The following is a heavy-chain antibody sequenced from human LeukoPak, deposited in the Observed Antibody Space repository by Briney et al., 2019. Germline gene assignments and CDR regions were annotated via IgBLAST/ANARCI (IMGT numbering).Heavy chain of an antibody. CDR3: AREARLVPSAHDAFDI. Sequence: PGGSLRLSCAASGFTLMSYWMHWVRQAPGKGLVWVSRINSDGYSTSYAGSVKGRFTISRDNAKNTLYLQMNSLRAEDTAVYYCAREARLVPSAHDAFDIWGQGTMVTVSS. V-gene: IGHV3-74*01. CDR2: INSDGYST. J-gene: IGHJ3*02. CDR1: GFTLMSYW. D-gene: IGHD6-19*01.